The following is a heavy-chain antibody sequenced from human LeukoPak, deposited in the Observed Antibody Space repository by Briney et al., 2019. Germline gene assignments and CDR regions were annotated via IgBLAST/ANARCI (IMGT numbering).Heavy chain of an antibody. J-gene: IGHJ3*02. CDR1: GFTVSSNY. V-gene: IGHV3-33*08. Sequence: GESLRLSCAASGFTVSSNYMSWVRQAPGKGLEWVAVIWYDGSNKYYADSVKGRFTISRDNSKNTLYLQMNSLRAEDTAVYYCARSVVGPRHAFDIWGQGTMVTVSS. CDR2: IWYDGSNK. CDR3: ARSVVGPRHAFDI. D-gene: IGHD2-15*01.